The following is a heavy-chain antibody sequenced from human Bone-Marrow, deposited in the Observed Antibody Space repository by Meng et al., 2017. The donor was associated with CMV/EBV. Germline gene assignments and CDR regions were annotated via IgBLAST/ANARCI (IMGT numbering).Heavy chain of an antibody. CDR2: IYYSGST. V-gene: IGHV4-39*07. CDR3: ARGSTGWGV. D-gene: IGHD1-1*01. J-gene: IGHJ6*02. Sequence: GSLRLSCAASGFTFSSYSMNWVRQAPGKGLEWIGTIYYSGSTYYNPSLKSRVTISVDTSKNQLSLKLSSVTAADTAVYYCARGSTGWGVWGQGTTVTVSS. CDR1: GFTFSSYS.